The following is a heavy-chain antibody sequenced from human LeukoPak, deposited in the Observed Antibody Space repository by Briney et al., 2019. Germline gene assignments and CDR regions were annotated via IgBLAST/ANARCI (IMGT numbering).Heavy chain of an antibody. CDR3: AKDRRVASTGTPDY. CDR2: IWYDGSDK. Sequence: GGSLRLSCAASGFSFSSYGMRWVRQAPGKGLEWVAVIWYDGSDKYYADSVKGRFTISRDNSKNTLYLQMNSLRAEDTAVYYCAKDRRVASTGTPDYWGQGTLVTVSS. CDR1: GFSFSSYG. V-gene: IGHV3-33*06. J-gene: IGHJ4*02. D-gene: IGHD1-1*01.